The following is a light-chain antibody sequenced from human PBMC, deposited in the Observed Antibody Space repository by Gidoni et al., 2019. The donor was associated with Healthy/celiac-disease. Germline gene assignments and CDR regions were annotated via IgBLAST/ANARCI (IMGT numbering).Light chain of an antibody. CDR2: GAS. CDR3: QQYGSSRWT. Sequence: EIVFTQSPGTLSLSPGERATLSCRASQSVSSSYLAWYQQKHGQAPRLLIYGASSRATGIPDRFSGSGSGTDFTLTISRLEPEDFAVYYCQQYGSSRWTFGQGTKVEIK. V-gene: IGKV3-20*01. CDR1: QSVSSSY. J-gene: IGKJ1*01.